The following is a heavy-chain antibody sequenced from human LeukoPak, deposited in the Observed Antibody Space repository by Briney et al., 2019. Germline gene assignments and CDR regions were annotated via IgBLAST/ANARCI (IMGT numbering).Heavy chain of an antibody. J-gene: IGHJ4*02. CDR3: AKGGAYGSGSYCDY. CDR2: ISGGGSDT. CDR1: GFTFSGHG. V-gene: IGHV3-23*02. Sequence: GGSLRLSCAVSGFTFSGHGMHWVRQVPGKGLEWVASISGGGSDTYNEDAVKGRFTISRDNYKSTLSLRMNSLRAEDTAVYYCAKGGAYGSGSYCDYWGQGTLVTVSS. D-gene: IGHD3-10*01.